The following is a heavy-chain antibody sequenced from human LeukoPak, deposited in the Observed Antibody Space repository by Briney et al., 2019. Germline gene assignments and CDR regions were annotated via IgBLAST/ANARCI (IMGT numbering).Heavy chain of an antibody. Sequence: GASVKVSCKASGYTFTGYYLHWVRQAPGQGLEWMGWINPNSGGTNYAQKFLGRVTMTRDTSISTAYMELSRLRSDDTAVYYCAREGIAAAGTQGLVRNWFDPWGQGTLVTVSS. CDR1: GYTFTGYY. V-gene: IGHV1-2*02. CDR3: AREGIAAAGTQGLVRNWFDP. D-gene: IGHD6-13*01. CDR2: INPNSGGT. J-gene: IGHJ5*02.